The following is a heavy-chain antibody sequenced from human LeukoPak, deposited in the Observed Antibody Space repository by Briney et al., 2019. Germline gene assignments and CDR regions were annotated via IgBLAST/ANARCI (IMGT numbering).Heavy chain of an antibody. Sequence: GGSLRLSCAASGFTFTSYSMHWVRQAPGKGLEWVAFIRYDGSNKYYADSVKGRFTISRDNSKNTLYLQMNSLRAEDTAVYYCAKDLWRDNYYDSSGYSFDYWGQGTLVTVSS. CDR3: AKDLWRDNYYDSSGYSFDY. CDR2: IRYDGSNK. D-gene: IGHD3-22*01. V-gene: IGHV3-30*02. CDR1: GFTFTSYS. J-gene: IGHJ4*02.